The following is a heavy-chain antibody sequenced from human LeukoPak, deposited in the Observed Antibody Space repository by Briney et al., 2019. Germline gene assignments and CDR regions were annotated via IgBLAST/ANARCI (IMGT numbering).Heavy chain of an antibody. V-gene: IGHV1-18*04. D-gene: IGHD3-16*01. CDR2: ISAYNGNT. Sequence: ASVKVSCKASGYTFTSYYMHWVRQAPGQGLEWMGWISAYNGNTNYAQKLQGRVTMTTDTSTSTAYMELRSLRSDDTAVYYCARDPETHYVWGSYSSGYSDFGFDYWGQGTLVTVSS. CDR3: ARDPETHYVWGSYSSGYSDFGFDY. CDR1: GYTFTSYY. J-gene: IGHJ4*02.